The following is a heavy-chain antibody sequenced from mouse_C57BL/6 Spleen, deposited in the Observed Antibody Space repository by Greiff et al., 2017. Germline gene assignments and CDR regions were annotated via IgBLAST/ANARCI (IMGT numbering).Heavy chain of an antibody. CDR2: ISGGGGNT. J-gene: IGHJ3*01. D-gene: IGHD1-1*01. V-gene: IGHV5-9*01. CDR3: ARQDYYGSSWFAY. CDR1: GFTFSSYT. Sequence: EVKLVESGGGLVKPGGSLKLSCAASGFTFSSYTMSWVRQTPEKRLEWVATISGGGGNTYYPDSVKGRFTISRDNAKNTLYLQMSSLRSEDTALYYCARQDYYGSSWFAYWGQGTLVTVSA.